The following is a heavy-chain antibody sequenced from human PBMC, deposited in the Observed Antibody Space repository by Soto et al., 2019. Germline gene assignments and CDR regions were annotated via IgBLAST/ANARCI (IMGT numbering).Heavy chain of an antibody. V-gene: IGHV1-24*01. CDR2: FDPEDGET. J-gene: IGHJ6*02. D-gene: IGHD1-26*01. CDR3: ATVEVSGSYPLGYYGMDV. CDR1: GYTLTELS. Sequence: ASVKVSCKVSGYTLTELSMHWVRQAPGKGLEWMGGFDPEDGETIYAQKFQGRVTMTEDTSTDTAYMELSSLRSEDTAVYYCATVEVSGSYPLGYYGMDVRGQGTTVTASS.